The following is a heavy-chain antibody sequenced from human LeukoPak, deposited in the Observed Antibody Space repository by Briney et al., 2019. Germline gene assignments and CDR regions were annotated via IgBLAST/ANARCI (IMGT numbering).Heavy chain of an antibody. J-gene: IGHJ4*02. D-gene: IGHD3-10*01. Sequence: PGGSLRLSCVGSGFTFSSNSMNWVRQAPGKGLEWVSFITGSGTIIYYADSVKGRFTISRDNAKNSVYLQMNSLRAEDTAVYYCARGITELDYWGQGTLVTVSS. V-gene: IGHV3-48*01. CDR2: ITGSGTII. CDR3: ARGITELDY. CDR1: GFTFSSNS.